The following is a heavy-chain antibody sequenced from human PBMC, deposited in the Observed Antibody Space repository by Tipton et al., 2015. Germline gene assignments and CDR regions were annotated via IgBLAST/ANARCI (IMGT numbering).Heavy chain of an antibody. D-gene: IGHD5-12*01. CDR3: ARGVSGCDSGWFDP. CDR2: FYYTGRN. J-gene: IGHJ5*02. Sequence: TLSLTCTVSGGSISSSSYYWSWIRQSPGKGLEWIGYFYYTGRNNYNPSLKSRVNISVDTANNQLSLNLDSVTAADTAVYYCARGVSGCDSGWFDPWGQGTLFTVSS. CDR1: GGSISSSSYY. V-gene: IGHV4-61*01.